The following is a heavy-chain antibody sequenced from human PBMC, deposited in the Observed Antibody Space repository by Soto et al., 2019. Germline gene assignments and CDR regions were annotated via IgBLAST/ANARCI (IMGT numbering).Heavy chain of an antibody. Sequence: QVQLQQWGAGPLKASETLSLTCAVVGDSLRGQSWNWIRQSPGKGLEWLGELDQSGGTNYNPSLKSRAIISDDTSKNQFSLTLTSVTAADTAVYYCAREDRYGWSGESLDVWGQGTTVTVSS. CDR2: LDQSGGT. CDR3: AREDRYGWSGESLDV. V-gene: IGHV4-34*01. D-gene: IGHD6-19*01. CDR1: GDSLRGQS. J-gene: IGHJ6*02.